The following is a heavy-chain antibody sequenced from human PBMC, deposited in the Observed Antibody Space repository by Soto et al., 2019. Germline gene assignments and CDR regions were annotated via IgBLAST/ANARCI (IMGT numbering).Heavy chain of an antibody. D-gene: IGHD2-15*01. V-gene: IGHV4-59*01. CDR2: IYYSGST. CDR3: ARARGYCSGGSCYPFRSDWFDP. CDR1: GGSISSYY. J-gene: IGHJ5*02. Sequence: SETLSLTCTVSGGSISSYYWSWIRQPPGKGLEWIVYIYYSGSTNYNPSLKSRVTISVDTSKNQFSLKLSSVTAADTAVYYCARARGYCSGGSCYPFRSDWFDPWGQGTLVTVSS.